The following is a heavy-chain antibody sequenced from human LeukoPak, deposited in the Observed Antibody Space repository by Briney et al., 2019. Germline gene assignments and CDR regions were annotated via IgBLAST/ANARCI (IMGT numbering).Heavy chain of an antibody. J-gene: IGHJ4*02. CDR3: ASVGYYYDSSGYLRPDY. CDR2: INSDGSST. Sequence: GGSLRLSCAASGFTFSSYWMHWVRQAPGKGLVWVSRINSDGSSTTYADSVKGRFTISRDNAKNTLYLQMNSLRAEDTAVYYCASVGYYYDSSGYLRPDYWGQGTLVTVSS. V-gene: IGHV3-74*01. D-gene: IGHD3-22*01. CDR1: GFTFSSYW.